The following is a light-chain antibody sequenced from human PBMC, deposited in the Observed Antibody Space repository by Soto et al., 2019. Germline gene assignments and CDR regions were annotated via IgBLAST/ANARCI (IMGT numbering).Light chain of an antibody. V-gene: IGLV2-14*01. CDR2: EVI. J-gene: IGLJ3*02. Sequence: QSVLTQPASVSGSPGQSITISCTGTSSDIGRYDYVSWFQQHPGRAPKLLIYEVINRPSGVSIRFSGSKSGSTASLTISGLQAEDDGDFYCSSFTSSSTWVFGGGTKLTVL. CDR1: SSDIGRYDY. CDR3: SSFTSSSTWV.